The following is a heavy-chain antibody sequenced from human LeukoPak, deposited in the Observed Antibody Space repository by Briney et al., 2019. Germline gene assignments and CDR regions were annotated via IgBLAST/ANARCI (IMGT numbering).Heavy chain of an antibody. D-gene: IGHD3-10*01. Sequence: SETLSLTCTVSGASISSYYYTWTRQTAGRGLEWIGRLYISGSTDYNPSLKSRVTVSVDTSKNQFSLKLTSVTAADTAVYFCARDLSGSLYFDYWGQGVLVTASS. CDR2: LYISGST. CDR3: ARDLSGSLYFDY. CDR1: GASISSYY. V-gene: IGHV4-4*07. J-gene: IGHJ4*02.